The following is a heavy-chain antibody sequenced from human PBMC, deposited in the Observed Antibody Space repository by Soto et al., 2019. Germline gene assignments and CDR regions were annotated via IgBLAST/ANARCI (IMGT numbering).Heavy chain of an antibody. D-gene: IGHD3-16*01. Sequence: EVQLVESGGGLVQPGGSLRLSCAASGFTFSSYWMSWVRQAPGKGLEWVANMKLDGSEKYYVDSVKGRFTISKDNAKTSVYLQINSLRAEDTAVYYCSRGWGAHWGQGTLVTVSS. CDR2: MKLDGSEK. CDR1: GFTFSSYW. CDR3: SRGWGAH. J-gene: IGHJ4*02. V-gene: IGHV3-7*03.